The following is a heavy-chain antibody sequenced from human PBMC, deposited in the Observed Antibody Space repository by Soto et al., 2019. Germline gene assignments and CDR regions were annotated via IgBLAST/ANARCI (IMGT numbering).Heavy chain of an antibody. V-gene: IGHV4-39*01. D-gene: IGHD3-3*01. CDR3: ARHPSNLHYDFWSGYLNPFDY. Sequence: QLQLQESGPGLVKPSETLSLTCTVSGGSISSSSYYWGWIRQPPGKGLEWIGSIYYSGSTYYNPSLKSRVTISVDTSKNQFSLKLSSVTAADTAVYYCARHPSNLHYDFWSGYLNPFDYWGQGTLVTVSS. CDR1: GGSISSSSYY. CDR2: IYYSGST. J-gene: IGHJ4*02.